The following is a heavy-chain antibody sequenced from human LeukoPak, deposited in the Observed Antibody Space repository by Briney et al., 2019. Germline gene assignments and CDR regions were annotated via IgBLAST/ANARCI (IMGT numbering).Heavy chain of an antibody. CDR1: GYSISGVYY. V-gene: IGHV4-38-2*02. Sequence: SETLSLTCTVSGYSISGVYYWGWVRQPPVTGLEWIGSIYPSGSTYYSPAPKSRLTMSIDTSMHQFSLKLTSVTATDTAVYYCARALPTWYFDLWGRGTLVTVSS. CDR2: IYPSGST. CDR3: ARALPTWYFDL. J-gene: IGHJ2*01.